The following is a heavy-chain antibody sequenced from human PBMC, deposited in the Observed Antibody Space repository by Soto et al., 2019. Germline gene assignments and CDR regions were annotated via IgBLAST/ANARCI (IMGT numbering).Heavy chain of an antibody. J-gene: IGHJ4*02. Sequence: PSETLSLTCTVSGGSISSGGYYWSWIRQHPGKGLEWIGYIYYSGSTYYNPSLKSRVTISVDTSKNQFSLKLSSVTAADTAVYYCARLAVAGSNFDYWGQGTLVTVSS. V-gene: IGHV4-31*03. CDR2: IYYSGST. CDR3: ARLAVAGSNFDY. CDR1: GGSISSGGYY. D-gene: IGHD6-19*01.